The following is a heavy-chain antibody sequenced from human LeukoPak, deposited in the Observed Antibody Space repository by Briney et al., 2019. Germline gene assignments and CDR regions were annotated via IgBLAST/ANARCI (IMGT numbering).Heavy chain of an antibody. CDR1: GFTFSSYA. J-gene: IGHJ4*02. CDR3: ARGYDYFDY. V-gene: IGHV3-30*04. D-gene: IGHD3-16*01. Sequence: PGGSLRLSCAASGFTFSSYAMHWVRQAPGKGLEWVAVISYDGSNKYYADSVKGRFTTSRDNSKNTLYLQMNSLRAEDTAVYYCARGYDYFDYWGQGTLVTVSS. CDR2: ISYDGSNK.